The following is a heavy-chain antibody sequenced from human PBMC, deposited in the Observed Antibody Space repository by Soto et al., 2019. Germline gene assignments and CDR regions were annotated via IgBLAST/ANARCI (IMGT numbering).Heavy chain of an antibody. J-gene: IGHJ3*02. CDR2: IIPIFGTA. CDR3: ARGSRDYDDSSGPIDAFDI. Sequence: ASVKVSCKASGGTFSSYAISWVRQAPGQGLEWMGGIIPIFGTANYAQEFQGRVTITADESTSTAYMELSSLRSEDTAVYYCARGSRDYDDSSGPIDAFDIWGQGTMGTVS. V-gene: IGHV1-69*13. D-gene: IGHD3-22*01. CDR1: GGTFSSYA.